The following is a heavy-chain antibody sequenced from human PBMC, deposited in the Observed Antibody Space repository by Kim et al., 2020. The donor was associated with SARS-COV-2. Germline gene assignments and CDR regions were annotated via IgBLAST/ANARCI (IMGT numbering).Heavy chain of an antibody. Sequence: SETLSLTCSVSGGSISGYYWSWIRQSPGKGLEWIGYIYYRGNTNYNPSLESRVTMSLDTSNNQFSLKLTSVTAADTAVYYCARESWSPGFFYYHYMYAWG. CDR3: ARESWSPGFFYYHYMYA. CDR1: GGSISGYY. CDR2: IYYRGNT. D-gene: IGHD1-1*01. V-gene: IGHV4-59*01. J-gene: IGHJ6*03.